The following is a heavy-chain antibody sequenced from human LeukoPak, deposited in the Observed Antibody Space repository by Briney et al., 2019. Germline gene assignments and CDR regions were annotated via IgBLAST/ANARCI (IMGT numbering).Heavy chain of an antibody. D-gene: IGHD6-19*01. CDR3: AREVAGKHWLDP. V-gene: IGHV3-13*01. CDR2: IDTAGDA. CDR1: GFTFSRYD. Sequence: GWSLRLSCAASGFTFSRYDMHWVRQPTGKGLEWVSGIDTAGDAYYPDSVKGRFTMSRENSKNSLYLQMNSLRAGDTAVYYCAREVAGKHWLDPWGQGTLVTVSS. J-gene: IGHJ5*02.